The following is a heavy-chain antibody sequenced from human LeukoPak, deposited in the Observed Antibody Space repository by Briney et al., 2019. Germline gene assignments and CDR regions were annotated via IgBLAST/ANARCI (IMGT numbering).Heavy chain of an antibody. CDR1: GGCISNGRDY. Sequence: LLQGCSVHGGCISNGRDYWSSRRQPPGEGLVWIGYIYYSGSTYYNPSLKSRVTISVDTSKNQFSLKLSSVTAADTAVYYCAREYDYGDLYYFDYWGQGTPVTVSS. J-gene: IGHJ4*02. D-gene: IGHD4-17*01. V-gene: IGHV4-31*03. CDR2: IYYSGST. CDR3: AREYDYGDLYYFDY.